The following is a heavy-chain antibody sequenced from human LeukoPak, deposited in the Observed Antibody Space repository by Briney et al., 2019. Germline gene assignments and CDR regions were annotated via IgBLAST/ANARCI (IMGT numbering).Heavy chain of an antibody. CDR1: GGSISSGGYY. V-gene: IGHV4-61*08. CDR2: IYYSGRT. Sequence: SQTLSLTCTVSGGSISSGGYYWSWIRQPPGKGLEWIGYIYYSGRTNYNPSLKSRVTISVDTSKNQFSLKLTSATAADTAVYYCARDLEGNYGPGFDPWGQGTLVTVSS. CDR3: ARDLEGNYGPGFDP. D-gene: IGHD3-10*01. J-gene: IGHJ5*02.